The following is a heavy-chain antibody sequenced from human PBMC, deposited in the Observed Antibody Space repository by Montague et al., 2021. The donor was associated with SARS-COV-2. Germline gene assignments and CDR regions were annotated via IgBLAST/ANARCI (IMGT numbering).Heavy chain of an antibody. Sequence: SLRLSCAASGFTFSSYSMHWVRQAPGKGLEWVSSISSSSSNIYYADSVKGRFTISRDDAKNSLYLQMNSLRAEDTAVYYCARGWVDITIFGVVILLTAGASYYWGQGTLGTGSS. V-gene: IGHV3-21*04. CDR3: ARGWVDITIFGVVILLTAGASYY. J-gene: IGHJ4*03. CDR2: ISSSSSNI. CDR1: GFTFSSYS. D-gene: IGHD3-3*01.